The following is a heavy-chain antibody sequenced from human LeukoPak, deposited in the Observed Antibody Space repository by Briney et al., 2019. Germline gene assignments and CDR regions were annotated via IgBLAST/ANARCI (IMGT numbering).Heavy chain of an antibody. CDR2: IYYSGNT. J-gene: IGHJ5*02. CDR3: ARGVPRYYYDSSGYYWFDP. CDR1: GGSISSGGYY. D-gene: IGHD3-22*01. V-gene: IGHV4-31*03. Sequence: SETLSLTCTVSGGSISSGGYYWSWIRQHPGKGLEWIGYIYYSGNTYYNPSLKSRVTISVDTSKNQFSLKLSSVTAADTAVYYCARGVPRYYYDSSGYYWFDPWGQGTLVTVSS.